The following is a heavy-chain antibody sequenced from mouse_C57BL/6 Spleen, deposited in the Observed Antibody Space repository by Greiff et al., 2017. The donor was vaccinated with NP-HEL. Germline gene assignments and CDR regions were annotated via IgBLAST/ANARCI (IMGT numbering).Heavy chain of an antibody. D-gene: IGHD2-3*01. CDR3: ARKMGNAMDY. J-gene: IGHJ4*01. Sequence: EVHLVESGGGLVKPGGSLKLSCAASGFTFSDYGMHWVRQAPEKGLEWVAYISSGSSTIYYADTVKGRFTISRDNAKNTLFLQMTSLRSEDTAMYYCARKMGNAMDYWGQGTSVTVSS. V-gene: IGHV5-17*01. CDR1: GFTFSDYG. CDR2: ISSGSSTI.